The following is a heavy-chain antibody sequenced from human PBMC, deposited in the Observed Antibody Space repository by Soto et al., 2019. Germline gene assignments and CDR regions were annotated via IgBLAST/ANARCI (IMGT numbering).Heavy chain of an antibody. CDR1: GSTFSSSE. Sequence: GGSLRLSCAASGSTFSSSEMHWVRQAPGKGLEWVSSISKGSDYIFYADKVKGRLTISRDNARNSLHLQMTSLRVEDTAVYYCAKDSGCVNNACAYDPWGQGTLVTVSS. V-gene: IGHV3-21*01. CDR2: ISKGSDYI. D-gene: IGHD1-20*01. J-gene: IGHJ5*02. CDR3: AKDSGCVNNACAYDP.